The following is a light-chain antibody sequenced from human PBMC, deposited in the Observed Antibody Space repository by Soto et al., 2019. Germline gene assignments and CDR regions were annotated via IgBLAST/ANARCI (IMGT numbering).Light chain of an antibody. CDR2: NAA. CDR3: QQYNGDSRG. Sequence: DIQMTQSPSTLSASVGDRVTITCRANQNINIWLAWYQQKPGKAPKLLIYNAAYLESGVPSRFSGSGSGTEFTLTISSLQPDDFAIYYCQQYNGDSRGFGQGTKVELK. CDR1: QNINIW. V-gene: IGKV1-5*01. J-gene: IGKJ1*01.